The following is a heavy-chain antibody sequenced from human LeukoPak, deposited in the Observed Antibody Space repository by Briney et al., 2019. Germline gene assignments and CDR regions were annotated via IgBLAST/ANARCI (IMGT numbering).Heavy chain of an antibody. V-gene: IGHV3-30*18. J-gene: IGHJ4*02. CDR3: AKPLYYYGSGSYYNFDY. CDR1: GFRFSSYG. CDR2: ISFDGNNK. D-gene: IGHD3-10*01. Sequence: GGSLRLSCAAFGFRFSSYGMHWVRQAPGKGLEWVSVISFDGNNKYYGDSVKGRFTISRDNSKDALYLQMNSLRAEDTAVYYCAKPLYYYGSGSYYNFDYWGQGTLVTVSS.